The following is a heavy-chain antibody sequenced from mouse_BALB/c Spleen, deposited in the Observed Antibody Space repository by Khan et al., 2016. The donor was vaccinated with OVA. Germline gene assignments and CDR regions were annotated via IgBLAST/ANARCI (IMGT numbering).Heavy chain of an antibody. CDR2: ISDLAYTI. J-gene: IGHJ3*01. CDR1: GFTFSDYG. CDR3: VRGGGTAPFAY. D-gene: IGHD1-2*01. V-gene: IGHV5-15*02. Sequence: EVELVESGGGLVQPGGSRKLSCAASGFTFSDYGMAWVRQAPGKGPEWVAFISDLAYTIYYAAPVTGRFTISRENAKKILYLEMSSLRSEDTAMYYCVRGGGTAPFAYWGLGTLVTVSA.